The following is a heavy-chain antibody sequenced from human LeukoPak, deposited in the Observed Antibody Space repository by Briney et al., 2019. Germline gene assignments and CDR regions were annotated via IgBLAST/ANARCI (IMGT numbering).Heavy chain of an antibody. CDR3: ASLLDGYAPRNNWFDP. CDR2: INPNSGGT. J-gene: IGHJ5*02. Sequence: ASVKASCKASGYTFTGYYMHWVRQAPGQGLEWMGWINPNSGGTNYAQKFQGRVTMTRDTSISTAYMELSRLRSDDTAVYYCASLLDGYAPRNNWFDPWGQGTLVTVSS. CDR1: GYTFTGYY. D-gene: IGHD5-24*01. V-gene: IGHV1-2*02.